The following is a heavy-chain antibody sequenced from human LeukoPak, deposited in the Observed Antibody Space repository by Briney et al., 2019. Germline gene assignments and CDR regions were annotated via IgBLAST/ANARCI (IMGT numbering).Heavy chain of an antibody. Sequence: GGSLRLSCAASGFTFSSYSMNWVRQAPGKGLEWVSYISSSSSYIYYADSVKGRFTISRDNAKNSLYLQMNSLRAEDTAVYYCARDQDYYDFWSGYYTLFDYWGQGTLVTVSS. CDR1: GFTFSSYS. CDR3: ARDQDYYDFWSGYYTLFDY. D-gene: IGHD3-3*01. CDR2: ISSSSSYI. V-gene: IGHV3-21*05. J-gene: IGHJ4*02.